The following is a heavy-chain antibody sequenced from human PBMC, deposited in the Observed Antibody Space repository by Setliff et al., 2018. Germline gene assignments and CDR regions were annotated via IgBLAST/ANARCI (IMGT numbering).Heavy chain of an antibody. CDR3: ARGDSFYYFMDV. V-gene: IGHV4-59*06. Sequence: KTSETLSLTCVVSGGSISSDYWGWIRQPAGKGLEWIGYIYYSGSTHYSPSLKSRLTISVDTSKNHFSLKLNSVTAADTAVYYCARGDSFYYFMDVWGKGTTVTVSS. CDR2: IYYSGST. CDR1: GGSISSDY. J-gene: IGHJ6*03.